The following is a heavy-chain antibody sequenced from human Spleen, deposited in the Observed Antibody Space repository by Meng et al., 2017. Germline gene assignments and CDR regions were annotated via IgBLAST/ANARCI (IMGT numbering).Heavy chain of an antibody. J-gene: IGHJ4*02. CDR2: INHSGST. CDR3: AREGRSHQVGVSVY. D-gene: IGHD2-21*01. V-gene: IGHV4-34*01. CDR1: GGSFSGYY. Sequence: VQLQQWGAGLSKPSESLSLTCAVYGGSFSGYYWSWIRQPPGKGLEWIGEINHSGSTNYNPSLKSRVTISVDTSKNQFSLKLSSVTAADTAVYYCAREGRSHQVGVSVYWGQGNLVTVSS.